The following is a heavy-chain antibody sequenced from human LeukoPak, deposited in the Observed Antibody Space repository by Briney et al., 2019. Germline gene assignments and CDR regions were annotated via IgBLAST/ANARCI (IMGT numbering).Heavy chain of an antibody. J-gene: IGHJ4*02. CDR1: GGSISSHY. D-gene: IGHD6-13*01. CDR3: ARDEPSSSWTYFDY. Sequence: SETLSLTRTVSGGSISSHYWSWIRQPPGKGLEWIGYIYYSGSTNYNPSLKSRVTISVDTSKNQFSLKLSSVTAADTAVYYCARDEPSSSWTYFDYWGQGTLVTVSS. CDR2: IYYSGST. V-gene: IGHV4-59*11.